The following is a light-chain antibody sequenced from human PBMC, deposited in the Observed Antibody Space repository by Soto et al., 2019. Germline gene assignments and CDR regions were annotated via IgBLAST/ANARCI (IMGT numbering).Light chain of an antibody. CDR3: QQLDSYPLT. J-gene: IGKJ4*01. Sequence: IQLTQSPSSLSASVGDRVTITCRASQGISSYLAWYEQKQGKAPKPLIYAASTLQSGVPSRFSGSGSGTDLTITISSLQPEDFATYYCQQLDSYPLTFGGGTKVDIK. CDR2: AAS. CDR1: QGISSY. V-gene: IGKV1-9*01.